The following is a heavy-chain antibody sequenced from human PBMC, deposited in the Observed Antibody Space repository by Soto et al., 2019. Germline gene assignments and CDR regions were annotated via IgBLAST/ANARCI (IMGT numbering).Heavy chain of an antibody. CDR3: ARDPVQLGMDV. V-gene: IGHV4-30-4*01. D-gene: IGHD1-1*01. Sequence: SETLSLTGTGSGGSVSSDGYFWSWIRQPPGKGLEWIGYISYSGTTYYNPSLKSRVTISEDTSKNQFSLNLRFVTAADTAVYYCARDPVQLGMDVWGQGTTVTVSS. J-gene: IGHJ6*02. CDR2: ISYSGTT. CDR1: GGSVSSDGYF.